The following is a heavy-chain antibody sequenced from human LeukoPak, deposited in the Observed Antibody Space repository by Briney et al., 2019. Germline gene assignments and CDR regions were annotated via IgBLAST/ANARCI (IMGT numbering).Heavy chain of an antibody. Sequence: GASVKVSCKASGHTFINYDINWVRQATGQGLEWMGWMNPNSGNTGYAQKFQGRVTITRNTSISTVYMELSNLRSEDTAVYYCAGGAPDFWTVYYMDVWGKGTTVTVSS. D-gene: IGHD3/OR15-3a*01. CDR1: GHTFINYD. CDR2: MNPNSGNT. J-gene: IGHJ6*03. V-gene: IGHV1-8*03. CDR3: AGGAPDFWTVYYMDV.